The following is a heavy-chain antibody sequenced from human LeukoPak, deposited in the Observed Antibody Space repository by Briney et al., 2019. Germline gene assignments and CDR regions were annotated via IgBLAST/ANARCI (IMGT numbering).Heavy chain of an antibody. D-gene: IGHD6-13*01. J-gene: IGHJ5*02. CDR2: FDPVDAET. CDR3: TAGSSSAWYLDWGS. Sequence: ASVKVSCKVSGFTLNELSMHWVRQSPGKGLEWMGGFDPVDAETTFAQRFEGRLSMTEDTSTDTAYMELSSLSSEDTAVYYCTAGSSSAWYLDWGSWGQGTLVTVSS. V-gene: IGHV1-24*01. CDR1: GFTLNELS.